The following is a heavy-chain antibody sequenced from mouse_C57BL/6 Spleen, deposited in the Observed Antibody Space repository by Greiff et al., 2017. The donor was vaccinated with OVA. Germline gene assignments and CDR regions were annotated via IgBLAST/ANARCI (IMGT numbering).Heavy chain of an antibody. D-gene: IGHD2-5*01. V-gene: IGHV1-20*01. J-gene: IGHJ1*03. CDR3: AKGYYSNWWYFDV. Sequence: VQLQQSGPELVKPGDSVKISCKASGYSFTGYFMNWVMQSHGKSLEWIGRINPYNGDTFYNQKFKGKATLTVDKSSSTAHMELRSLTSEDSSVYYCAKGYYSNWWYFDVWGTGTTVTVSS. CDR1: GYSFTGYF. CDR2: INPYNGDT.